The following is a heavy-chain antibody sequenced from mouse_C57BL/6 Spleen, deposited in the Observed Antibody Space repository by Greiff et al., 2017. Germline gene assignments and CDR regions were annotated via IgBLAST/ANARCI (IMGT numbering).Heavy chain of an antibody. CDR2: INPNYGTT. CDR1: GYSFTDYN. CDR3: AREGTTTVVATRDMDY. Sequence: VQLKQSGPELVKPGASVKISCKASGYSFTDYNMNWVKQSNGKSLEWIGVINPNYGTTSYNQKFKGKVTLPVDQSSSTAYMQLNSLTSEDSAVYYCAREGTTTVVATRDMDYWGQRTSVTVSS. V-gene: IGHV1-39*01. J-gene: IGHJ4*01. D-gene: IGHD1-1*01.